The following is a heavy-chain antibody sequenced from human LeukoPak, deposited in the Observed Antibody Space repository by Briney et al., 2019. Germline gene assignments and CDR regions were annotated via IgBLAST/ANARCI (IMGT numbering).Heavy chain of an antibody. V-gene: IGHV1-2*06. CDR2: INPNSGGT. CDR3: ARGGVYDYVWGSYRQPDF. J-gene: IGHJ4*02. D-gene: IGHD3-16*02. CDR1: GYTFTGYY. Sequence: ASVKVSCKASGYTFTGYYMHWVRQAPGQGLEWMGRINPNSGGTSYAQKFQGGVTMTRDTSISTAYMELSRLRSDDTAVYYCARGGVYDYVWGSYRQPDFWGQGTLVTVSS.